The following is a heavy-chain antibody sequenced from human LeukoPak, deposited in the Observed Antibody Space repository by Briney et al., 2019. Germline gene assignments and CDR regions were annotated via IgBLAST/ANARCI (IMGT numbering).Heavy chain of an antibody. V-gene: IGHV3-21*01. J-gene: IGHJ4*02. CDR1: GFTFSSYS. CDR2: ISSSSSYI. D-gene: IGHD1-26*01. CDR3: ARDRVGSFDY. Sequence: PGGSLRLSCAASGFTFSSYSMNWVRQAPGKGLEWVSSISSSSSYIYYADSVKGRFTISRDNAKSSLYLQMNSLRAEDTAVYYCARDRVGSFDYWGQGTLVTVSS.